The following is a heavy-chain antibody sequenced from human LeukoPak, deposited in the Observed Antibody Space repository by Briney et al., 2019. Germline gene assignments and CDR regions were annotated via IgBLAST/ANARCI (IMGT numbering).Heavy chain of an antibody. CDR3: AKVSIGDYFDY. Sequence: GGSLRLSCAASGFTFSRYAMSWVRQAPGKALEWVSAISGSGGSTYYADSVKGRFTISRDNSKNTLYLQMNSLRAEDTAVYYCAKVSIGDYFDYWGQGTLVTVSS. CDR2: ISGSGGST. CDR1: GFTFSRYA. J-gene: IGHJ4*02. V-gene: IGHV3-23*01. D-gene: IGHD4-17*01.